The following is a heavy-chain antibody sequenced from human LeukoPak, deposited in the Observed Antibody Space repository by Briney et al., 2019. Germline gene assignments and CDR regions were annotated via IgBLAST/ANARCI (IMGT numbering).Heavy chain of an antibody. CDR3: TRYSSSDNWFDP. V-gene: IGHV3-73*01. CDR2: IRNKANSYAT. Sequence: GGSLRLSCAASGFTFSGSAMHWVRQASGKGLEWVGRIRNKANSYATAYTASVKGRFTISRDDSKNTAYLQMNSLKTEDTAVYYCTRYSSSDNWFDPWGQGTLVTVSS. D-gene: IGHD6-6*01. J-gene: IGHJ5*02. CDR1: GFTFSGSA.